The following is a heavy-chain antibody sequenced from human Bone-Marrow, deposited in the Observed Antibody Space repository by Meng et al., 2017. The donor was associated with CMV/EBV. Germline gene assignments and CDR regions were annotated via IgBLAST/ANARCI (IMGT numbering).Heavy chain of an antibody. V-gene: IGHV1-18*01. J-gene: IGHJ5*02. CDR3: ARAVGSGSYGWFDP. Sequence: QVQLVRAGAEGKKPWGSVKVSCKASGYTFTSYGISWVRQAPGQGLEWMGWISAYNGNTNYAQKLQGKVTMTTDTSTSTAYMELRSLRSDDTAVYYCARAVGSGSYGWFDPWGQGTLVTVSS. CDR1: GYTFTSYG. D-gene: IGHD3-10*01. CDR2: ISAYNGNT.